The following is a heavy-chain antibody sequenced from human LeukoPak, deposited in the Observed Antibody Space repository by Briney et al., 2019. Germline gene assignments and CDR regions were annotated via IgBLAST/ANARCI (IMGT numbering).Heavy chain of an antibody. CDR2: ISGSGEST. CDR3: AKDAIGQYRPYYFDC. D-gene: IGHD3-16*02. J-gene: IGHJ4*02. CDR1: GFTLSSFA. V-gene: IGHV3-23*01. Sequence: GSLRLSCAASGFTLSSFAMSWVRQAPGKGLKGVSSISGSGESTYYADYVKGRFTVSRDNSKNTLNLQLNSLRAEDTAVYYCAKDAIGQYRPYYFDCWGQGTLVTVSS.